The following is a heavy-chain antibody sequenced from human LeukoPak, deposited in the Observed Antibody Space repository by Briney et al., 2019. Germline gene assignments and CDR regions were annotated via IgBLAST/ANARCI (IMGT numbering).Heavy chain of an antibody. CDR1: GFTFSGSA. J-gene: IGHJ4*02. D-gene: IGHD1-26*01. CDR2: IRSKANSYAT. Sequence: GGSLRLSCAASGFTFSGSAMHWVRQASGKGLEWVGRIRSKANSYATAYAASVKGRFTISRGDSKNTAYLQMNSLKTEDTAVYYCTSDDIVGATEPDYWGQGTLVTVSS. CDR3: TSDDIVGATEPDY. V-gene: IGHV3-73*01.